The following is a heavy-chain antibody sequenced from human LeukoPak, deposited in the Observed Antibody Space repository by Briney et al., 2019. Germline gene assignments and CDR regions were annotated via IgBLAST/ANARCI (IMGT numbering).Heavy chain of an antibody. V-gene: IGHV1-69*10. J-gene: IGHJ1*01. Sequence: SVKVSCKASGGSFTNCPFHWVRQAPGQGLEWMGGIIPMLGSTAYAQQSQGRPTITADESTTTAYLELRSLGSEPTAVYYCARGDSVPLGGGNVLRVLYFNDWGQGTLGAVSS. CDR1: GGSFTNCP. CDR2: IIPMLGST. CDR3: ARGDSVPLGGGNVLRVLYFND. D-gene: IGHD4-23*01.